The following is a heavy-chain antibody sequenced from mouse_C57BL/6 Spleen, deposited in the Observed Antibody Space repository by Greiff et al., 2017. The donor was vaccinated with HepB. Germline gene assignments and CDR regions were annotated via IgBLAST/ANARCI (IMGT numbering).Heavy chain of an antibody. D-gene: IGHD2-12*01. J-gene: IGHJ2*01. V-gene: IGHV5-4*01. Sequence: EVQLQESGGGLVKPGGSLKLSCAASGFTFSSYAMSWVRQTPEKRLEWVATISDGGSYTYYPDNVKGRFTISRDNAKNNLYLQMSHLKSEDTAMYYCARVYSHFDYWGQGTTLTVSS. CDR3: ARVYSHFDY. CDR1: GFTFSSYA. CDR2: ISDGGSYT.